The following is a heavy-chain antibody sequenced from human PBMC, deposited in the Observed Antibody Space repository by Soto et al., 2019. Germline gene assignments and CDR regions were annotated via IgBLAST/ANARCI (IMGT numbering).Heavy chain of an antibody. CDR1: GGSISSGGYY. CDR2: IYYSGST. CDR3: ARTFYDFWSGYPSNFDY. V-gene: IGHV4-31*03. Sequence: SETLSLTCTVSGGSISSGGYYWSWIRQHTEKSKEWIGYIYYSGSTYYNPSLKSRVTISVDTSKNQFSLKLSSVTAADTAVYYCARTFYDFWSGYPSNFDYWGQGTLVTVSS. D-gene: IGHD3-3*01. J-gene: IGHJ4*02.